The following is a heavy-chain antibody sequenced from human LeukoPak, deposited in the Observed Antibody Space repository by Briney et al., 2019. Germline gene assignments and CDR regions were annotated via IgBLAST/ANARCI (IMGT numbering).Heavy chain of an antibody. J-gene: IGHJ4*02. Sequence: SGGSLRLSCAASGFTFSDCYMSWIRQAPGKGLEWVSYISSSGSTIYYADSVKGRFTISRDNAKNSLYLQMNSLRAEDTAVYYCARDGQWLAELVDYWGQGTLVTVSS. CDR1: GFTFSDCY. V-gene: IGHV3-11*01. CDR2: ISSSGSTI. D-gene: IGHD6-19*01. CDR3: ARDGQWLAELVDY.